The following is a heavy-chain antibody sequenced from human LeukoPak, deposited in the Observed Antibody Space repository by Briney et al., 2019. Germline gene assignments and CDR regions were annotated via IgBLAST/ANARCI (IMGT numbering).Heavy chain of an antibody. J-gene: IGHJ4*02. V-gene: IGHV3-64*01. CDR3: ARGYCSGGSCYANDFDY. Sequence: GGSLTLSCAASGFTFSSYAMHWVRQAAGKGLEYVSAISSNGGSTYYATSVKGRFTTSRDNSKNTLYLQMGSLRAEDMAVYYCARGYCSGGSCYANDFDYWGQGTLVTVSS. CDR1: GFTFSSYA. D-gene: IGHD2-15*01. CDR2: ISSNGGST.